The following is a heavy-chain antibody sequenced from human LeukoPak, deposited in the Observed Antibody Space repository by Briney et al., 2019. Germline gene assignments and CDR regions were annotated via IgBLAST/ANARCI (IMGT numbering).Heavy chain of an antibody. D-gene: IGHD5-18*01. CDR2: MNPNSGNT. CDR1: GYTFTGYD. CDR3: ARGNTAMAPNFDY. V-gene: IGHV1-8*01. J-gene: IGHJ4*02. Sequence: GASVKVSCKAPGYTFTGYDMNWVRQATGQGLEWMGWMNPNSGNTGYAQKFQGRVTMTRNTSISTAYMELSSLRSEDTAVYYCARGNTAMAPNFDYWGQGTLVTVSS.